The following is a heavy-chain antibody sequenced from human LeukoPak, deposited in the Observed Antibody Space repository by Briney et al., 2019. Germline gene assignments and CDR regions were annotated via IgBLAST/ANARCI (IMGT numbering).Heavy chain of an antibody. J-gene: IGHJ4*02. CDR1: GFTFSIYG. Sequence: GGSLRLSCAASGFTFSIYGMYWVRQAPGKGLEWVAYIQFDGNNRHYADSVRGRFTISRDNSKNTLYLQMNSLRAEDTAVYYCAKDILPGIAVAGSDYWGQGTLVTVSS. V-gene: IGHV3-30*02. CDR2: IQFDGNNR. D-gene: IGHD6-19*01. CDR3: AKDILPGIAVAGSDY.